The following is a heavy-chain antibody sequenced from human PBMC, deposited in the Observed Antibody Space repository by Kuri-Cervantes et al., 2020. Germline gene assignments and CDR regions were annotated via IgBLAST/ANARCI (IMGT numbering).Heavy chain of an antibody. CDR1: GFTVSSNY. CDR2: IYSGGST. J-gene: IGHJ4*02. Sequence: GGSLRLSCAASGFTVSSNYMSWVRQAPGKGLEWVSVIYSGGSTYYADSVKGRFTISRDNSKNTLYLQMNSLRAEDTAVYYCAKDHGLRFLEWLPRYWGQGTLVTVSS. V-gene: IGHV3-66*02. CDR3: AKDHGLRFLEWLPRY. D-gene: IGHD3-3*01.